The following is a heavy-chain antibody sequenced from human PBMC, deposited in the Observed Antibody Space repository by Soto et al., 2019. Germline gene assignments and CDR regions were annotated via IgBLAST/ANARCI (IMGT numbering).Heavy chain of an antibody. V-gene: IGHV3-21*04. CDR3: ARDHGHITMVRGVYYYYGMDV. J-gene: IGHJ6*02. CDR1: GFTFSSYS. CDR2: ISSSSSYI. D-gene: IGHD3-10*01. Sequence: GGSLRLSCAASGFTFSSYSMNWVRQAPGKGLEWVSSISSSSSYIYYADSVKGRFTISRDNAKNSLYLQMNSLRAEDTAVYYCARDHGHITMVRGVYYYYGMDVWGQGTTVTVSS.